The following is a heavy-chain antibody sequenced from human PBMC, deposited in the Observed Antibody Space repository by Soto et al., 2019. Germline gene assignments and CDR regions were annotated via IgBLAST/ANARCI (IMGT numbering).Heavy chain of an antibody. D-gene: IGHD5-18*01. V-gene: IGHV3-23*01. CDR2: IRATAGST. CDR1: GFTFGSFG. CDR3: AKDRGFSYGYAFEY. Sequence: EVQLLESGGGLVQPGGSLRLSCEASGFTFGSFGMSWVRQAPGKGLGWVSAIRATAGSTYYANSVKGRFTSSRANSKNTPYLQMNSLRTDDTAVYYCAKDRGFSYGYAFEYWGQGTLVTVSS. J-gene: IGHJ4*02.